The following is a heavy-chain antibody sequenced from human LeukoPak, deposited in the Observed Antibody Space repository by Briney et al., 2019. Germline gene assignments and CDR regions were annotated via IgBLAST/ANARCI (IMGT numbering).Heavy chain of an antibody. Sequence: GGSLRLSCAASGFTVSSNYMSWVRQAPGKGLEWVSVIYSGGSTYYADSVKGRFTISRDNSKNTLYLQMNSLRAEDTAVYYCAKENYYDSSGPGAFDIWGQGTMVTVSS. CDR3: AKENYYDSSGPGAFDI. V-gene: IGHV3-53*01. CDR1: GFTVSSNY. D-gene: IGHD3-22*01. J-gene: IGHJ3*02. CDR2: IYSGGST.